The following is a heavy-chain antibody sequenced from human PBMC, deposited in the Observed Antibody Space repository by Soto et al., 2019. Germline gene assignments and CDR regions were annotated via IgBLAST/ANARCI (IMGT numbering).Heavy chain of an antibody. V-gene: IGHV1-69*01. Sequence: QVQLVQSGAEVKKPGSSVKVSCKASGGSFGNPAINWVRQTPGQGLEWLGGFIPVYRTLNYAQKFQGRVTITADESTGTAYMTLSSLASDDTAVYYCATGVIWIGYFTVDSWGQGTRVTVSS. CDR1: GGSFGNPA. CDR2: FIPVYRTL. D-gene: IGHD3-3*01. CDR3: ATGVIWIGYFTVDS. J-gene: IGHJ4*02.